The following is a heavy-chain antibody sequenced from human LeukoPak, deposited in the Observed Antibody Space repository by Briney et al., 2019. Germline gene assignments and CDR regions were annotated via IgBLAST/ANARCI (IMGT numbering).Heavy chain of an antibody. Sequence: SSETLSLTCAVHGGSFSGYYWSWIRQPPGKGLEWIGEINHSGSTNYNPSLKSRVTISVDTSKNQFSLKLSSVTAADTAVYYCARGPPYCGGDCYYDYWGQGTLVTVSS. CDR3: ARGPPYCGGDCYYDY. CDR1: GGSFSGYY. V-gene: IGHV4-34*01. D-gene: IGHD2-21*02. CDR2: INHSGST. J-gene: IGHJ4*02.